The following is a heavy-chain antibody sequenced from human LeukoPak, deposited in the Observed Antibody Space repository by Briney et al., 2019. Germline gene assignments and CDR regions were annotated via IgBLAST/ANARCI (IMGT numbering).Heavy chain of an antibody. Sequence: PGGSLRLSCAASGFTVSSNYMSWVRQAPGKGLEWVSVIYIGGSTSYAESVKDSFTISTDISKNTLYLQMNSLRAEDTAVYYCARDKSANYYYYAMDVWGQGTTVTVSS. D-gene: IGHD6-13*01. V-gene: IGHV3-66*01. CDR3: ARDKSANYYYYAMDV. CDR1: GFTVSSNY. J-gene: IGHJ6*02. CDR2: IYIGGST.